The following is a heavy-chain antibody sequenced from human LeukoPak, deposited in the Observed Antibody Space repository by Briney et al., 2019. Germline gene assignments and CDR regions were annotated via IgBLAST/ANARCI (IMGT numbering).Heavy chain of an antibody. CDR3: AKGSLLWFGELHLIDY. CDR2: LSGSGGST. D-gene: IGHD3-10*01. V-gene: IGHV3-23*01. CDR1: GFTFSSHA. J-gene: IGHJ4*02. Sequence: PGGALRLSCAASGFTFSSHAMSWVRQAPGKGVEWVLALSGSGGSTYYADSVKGRFTISRDNSKNTLYLQMNSLRAEDTAVYYCAKGSLLWFGELHLIDYWGQGTLVTVSS.